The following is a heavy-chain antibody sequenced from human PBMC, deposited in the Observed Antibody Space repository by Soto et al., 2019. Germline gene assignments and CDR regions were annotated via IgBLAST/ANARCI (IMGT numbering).Heavy chain of an antibody. D-gene: IGHD4-17*01. CDR1: GDSISNNTNY. Sequence: SETLSLTCTVSGDSISNNTNYWGWIRQPPGKGLEWIVSIYSSGSTYYNPSLKNRVTISVVTSKSQFSLKLSSVTAADTVVYFCATRDTVTTYYFDNWGRGTLVT. J-gene: IGHJ4*02. CDR2: IYSSGST. V-gene: IGHV4-39*01. CDR3: ATRDTVTTYYFDN.